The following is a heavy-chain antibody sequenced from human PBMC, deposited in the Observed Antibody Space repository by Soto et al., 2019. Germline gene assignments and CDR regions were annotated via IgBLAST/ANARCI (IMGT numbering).Heavy chain of an antibody. J-gene: IGHJ6*02. CDR2: ILYDESNK. Sequence: QPGGSLRLSCAASGFTFSSYAMHWVRQAPGKGLEWVSVILYDESNKYYADSVKGRFTISRDNSKNTLYLQMNSLRAEDTAVYYCARDKFWTLGSYYYGMDVWGQGTTVTVSS. D-gene: IGHD3-3*01. V-gene: IGHV3-30-3*01. CDR1: GFTFSSYA. CDR3: ARDKFWTLGSYYYGMDV.